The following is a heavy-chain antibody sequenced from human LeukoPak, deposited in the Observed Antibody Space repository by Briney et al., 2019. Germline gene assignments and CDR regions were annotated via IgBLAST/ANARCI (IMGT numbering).Heavy chain of an antibody. CDR1: GFTFSKYG. Sequence: PGRSLRLSWAGSGFTFSKYGMDWARHAAGKGLEWVAIISYDRSNKYYADSVKGRFTISRDNSKNTLYLQMNSLRAEDTAVYYCAKAGNAYNWIPFVRWGQGTLVTVSS. D-gene: IGHD1-20*01. J-gene: IGHJ4*02. CDR3: AKAGNAYNWIPFVR. V-gene: IGHV3-30*18. CDR2: ISYDRSNK.